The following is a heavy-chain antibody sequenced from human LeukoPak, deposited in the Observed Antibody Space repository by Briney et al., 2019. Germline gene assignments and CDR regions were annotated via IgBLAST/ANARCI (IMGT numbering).Heavy chain of an antibody. CDR3: ARDCTIAAAGICYYYYYGMDV. V-gene: IGHV4-4*07. Sequence: PSETPSLTCTVSGGSISSYYWSWIRQPAGKGLEWIGRIYTSGSTNYNPSLKSRVTMSVDTSKNQFSLKLSSVTAADTAVYYCARDCTIAAAGICYYYYYGMDVWGQGTTVTVSS. J-gene: IGHJ6*02. CDR2: IYTSGST. CDR1: GGSISSYY. D-gene: IGHD6-13*01.